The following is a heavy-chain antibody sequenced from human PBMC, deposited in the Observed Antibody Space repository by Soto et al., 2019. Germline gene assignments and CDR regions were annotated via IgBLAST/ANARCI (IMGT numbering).Heavy chain of an antibody. D-gene: IGHD3-16*01. CDR3: ATVSGALVYLGY. V-gene: IGHV3-23*01. CDR2: ISGSGSST. J-gene: IGHJ4*02. Sequence: EVQLLESGGGLVQPGGSLRLSCAASGFTFSSYAMSWVRQAPGKGLEWVSAISGSGSSTYYEHSVKGRFTISRDNSKNTLYLQMNSLRDEDTAIYYCATVSGALVYLGYWGQGTLVTVSS. CDR1: GFTFSSYA.